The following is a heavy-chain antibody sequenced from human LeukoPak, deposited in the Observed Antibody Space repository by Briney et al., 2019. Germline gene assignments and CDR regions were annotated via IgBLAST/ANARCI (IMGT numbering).Heavy chain of an antibody. CDR2: ISNTGGT. CDR1: GASIRNYY. V-gene: IGHV4-59*01. D-gene: IGHD6-13*01. CDR3: ARDGYDYLDY. J-gene: IGHJ4*02. Sequence: SETLSLTCAVSGASIRNYYLSWIRQPPGKGLEWIAFISNTGGTNYNTSLKSRATISADTSKNQLSLKLNSVTAADTAVYYCARDGYDYLDYWGQGTLVTVSS.